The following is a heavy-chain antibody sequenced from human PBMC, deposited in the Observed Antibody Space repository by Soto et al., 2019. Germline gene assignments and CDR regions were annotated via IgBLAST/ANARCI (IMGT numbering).Heavy chain of an antibody. J-gene: IGHJ3*02. V-gene: IGHV1-18*01. D-gene: IGHD3-22*01. CDR3: ARARDYYDSSGYFIGAKGFDI. CDR1: GYTFTSYG. Sequence: ASVKVSCKASGYTFTSYGISWVRQAPGQGLEWMGWISAYNGNTNYAQKLQGRVTMTTDTSTSTAYMELRSLRSDDTAVYYCARARDYYDSSGYFIGAKGFDIWGQGTMVT. CDR2: ISAYNGNT.